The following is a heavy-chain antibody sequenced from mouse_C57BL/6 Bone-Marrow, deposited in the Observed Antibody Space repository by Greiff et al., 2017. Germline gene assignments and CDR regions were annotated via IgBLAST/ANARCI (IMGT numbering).Heavy chain of an antibody. D-gene: IGHD2-5*01. V-gene: IGHV1-4*01. CDR1: GYTFTSYT. CDR3: ARDYYSNFFAY. Sequence: QVQLQQSGAELARPGASVKMSCKASGYTFTSYTMHWVKQRPGQGLEWIGYINPSSGYTKYNQKFKDTATLTADKSSSTAYMQLSSLTSEDSAVYYCARDYYSNFFAYWGQGTLVTVSA. CDR2: INPSSGYT. J-gene: IGHJ3*01.